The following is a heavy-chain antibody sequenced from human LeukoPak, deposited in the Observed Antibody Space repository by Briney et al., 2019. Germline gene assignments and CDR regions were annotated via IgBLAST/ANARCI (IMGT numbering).Heavy chain of an antibody. Sequence: SVKVSCKSSGGTFSSYAISWLRQAPGQGLEWMGGIIPIFGTANYAQKFQGRVTITTDESTRTAYMERRSLRSEDTAVYYCARGHNWNYYLDYWGQGTLVTVSS. CDR3: ARGHNWNYYLDY. CDR1: GGTFSSYA. V-gene: IGHV1-69*05. CDR2: IIPIFGTA. D-gene: IGHD1-7*01. J-gene: IGHJ4*02.